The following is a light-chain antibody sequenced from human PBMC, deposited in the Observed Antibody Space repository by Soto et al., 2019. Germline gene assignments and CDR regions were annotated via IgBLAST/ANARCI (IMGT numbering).Light chain of an antibody. CDR1: SSNIGGNS. Sequence: QSVLTQPPSVSAAPGQKVTISCSGSSSNIGGNSVSWYQQLTGTAPKLLIYDDNKRPSGIPDRFSGSKSGTSATLGITGFRTGDEADYYCGSWDSSLSAYVFGTGTKV. CDR3: GSWDSSLSAYV. CDR2: DDN. J-gene: IGLJ1*01. V-gene: IGLV1-51*01.